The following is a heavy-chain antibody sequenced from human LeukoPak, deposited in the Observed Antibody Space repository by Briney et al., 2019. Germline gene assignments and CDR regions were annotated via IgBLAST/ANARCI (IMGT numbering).Heavy chain of an antibody. D-gene: IGHD3-22*01. CDR2: IYHSGST. CDR3: ARGSYDSSGYYSVNSAFDY. Sequence: SETLSLTCAVSGGSISNGGYSWSWIRQPPGKGLEWIGYIYHSGSTYYNPSLKSRVTISVDRSKNQFSLKLSSVTAADTAVYYCARGSYDSSGYYSVNSAFDYWGQGTLVTVSS. V-gene: IGHV4-30-2*01. CDR1: GGSISNGGYS. J-gene: IGHJ4*02.